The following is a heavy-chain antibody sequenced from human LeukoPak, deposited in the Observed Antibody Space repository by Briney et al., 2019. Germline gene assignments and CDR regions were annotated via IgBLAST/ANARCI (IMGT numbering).Heavy chain of an antibody. CDR1: GYSISSGYY. J-gene: IGHJ5*02. V-gene: IGHV4-38-2*02. CDR3: ARGEPSFDP. Sequence: SETLSLTCTVSGYSISSGYYWGWIRQPPGKGLEWIGSIYHSGSTYYNPSLKSRVTISVDTSKNQFSLKLSSVTAADTAVYYCARGEPSFDPWGQGTLVTVSS. D-gene: IGHD1-14*01. CDR2: IYHSGST.